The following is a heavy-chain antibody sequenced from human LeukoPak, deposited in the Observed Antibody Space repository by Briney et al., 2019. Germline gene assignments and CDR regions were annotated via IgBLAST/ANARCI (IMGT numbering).Heavy chain of an antibody. Sequence: ASVKVSCKVSGYTLTELSMHWVRQAPGKGLEWRGGFDPEDGETIYAQKFQGRVTMTEDTSTDTAYMELSSLRSEDTAVYYCAALVGATTGIDYWGQGTLVTVSS. D-gene: IGHD1-26*01. CDR2: FDPEDGET. CDR1: GYTLTELS. V-gene: IGHV1-24*01. CDR3: AALVGATTGIDY. J-gene: IGHJ4*02.